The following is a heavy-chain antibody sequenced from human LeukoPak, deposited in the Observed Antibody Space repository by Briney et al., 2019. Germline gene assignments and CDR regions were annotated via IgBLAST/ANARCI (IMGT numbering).Heavy chain of an antibody. CDR1: GFTFSSYW. CDR3: APQQAYSPYNWFDP. D-gene: IGHD5-12*01. CDR2: IHPDGSIT. J-gene: IGHJ5*02. V-gene: IGHV3-74*03. Sequence: GGSLRLSCAASGFTFSSYWMHWVRQAPGTGLVWVSRIHPDGSITTYADSVKGRFTISRDNAENTLYLQMNSLRAEDTGVYYCAPQQAYSPYNWFDPWGQGTLVTVSS.